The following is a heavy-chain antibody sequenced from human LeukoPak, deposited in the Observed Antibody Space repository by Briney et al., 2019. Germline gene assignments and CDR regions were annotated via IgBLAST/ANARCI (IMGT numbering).Heavy chain of an antibody. CDR3: AREACREIGVMWPRLGGQDCRYDY. CDR1: GDTFSSYA. V-gene: IGHV1-69*04. D-gene: IGHD3-16*01. J-gene: IGHJ4*02. Sequence: WASVKVSCKASGDTFSSYAINWVRQAPGQGPEWMGRITPFLGIANYPQKFQGRVTITADESTTTAYMELSSLRSEDTAVYYCAREACREIGVMWPRLGGQDCRYDYWGQGTLVTVSS. CDR2: ITPFLGIA.